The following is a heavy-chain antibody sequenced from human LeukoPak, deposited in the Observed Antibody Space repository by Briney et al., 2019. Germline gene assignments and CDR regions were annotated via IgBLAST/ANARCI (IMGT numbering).Heavy chain of an antibody. V-gene: IGHV5-51*01. D-gene: IGHD6-13*01. CDR2: IYPGDSDT. CDR3: ARRMVAAAGPHVDC. Sequence: GASLQISCKGSGYSFTSYWIGWVRQMPGKGLEWMGIIYPGDSDTRYSPSFQGQVTISADKSISTAYLRWSGLKASDTAMYYCARRMVAAAGPHVDCWGQGTLVTVSS. J-gene: IGHJ4*02. CDR1: GYSFTSYW.